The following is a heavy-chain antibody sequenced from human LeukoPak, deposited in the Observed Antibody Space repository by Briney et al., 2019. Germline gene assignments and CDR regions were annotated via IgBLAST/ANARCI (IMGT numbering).Heavy chain of an antibody. Sequence: PGGSLRLSCAASGFTFSSYGMHWVRQAPGKGLEWVAVISYDGSNKYYADSVKGRFTISRDNAKNSLYLQMNSLRAEDTAVYYCARDGRGDWDFDYWGQGTLVTVSS. CDR1: GFTFSSYG. D-gene: IGHD1-1*01. CDR2: ISYDGSNK. J-gene: IGHJ4*02. CDR3: ARDGRGDWDFDY. V-gene: IGHV3-30*03.